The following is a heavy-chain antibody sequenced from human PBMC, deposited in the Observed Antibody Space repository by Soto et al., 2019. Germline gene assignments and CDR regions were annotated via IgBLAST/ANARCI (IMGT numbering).Heavy chain of an antibody. CDR3: GRISPHGDFAY. V-gene: IGHV4-4*08. CDR2: IYSGNT. Sequence: QVQLQESGPGVVKPSETLSLTCTISGGSISGYYWTWIRQSPGKGLEYIGYIYSGNTNYNPSLNSRITIFGKTSKNPLPLELSSLDAAEPAVYFRGRISPHGDFAYWGQGTLVTVSS. J-gene: IGHJ4*02. D-gene: IGHD2-21*01. CDR1: GGSISGYY.